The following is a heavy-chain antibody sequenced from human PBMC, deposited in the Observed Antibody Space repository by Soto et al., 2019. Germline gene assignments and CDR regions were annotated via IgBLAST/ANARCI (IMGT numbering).Heavy chain of an antibody. J-gene: IGHJ2*01. CDR1: GFTFSGYA. CDR3: ARPLWRNDYNWGYFDL. V-gene: IGHV3-30-3*01. Sequence: QVQLVESGGGVVQPGRSLRLSCAASGFTFSGYAMHGVRQAPGKGLECVAVISYDGSNKYYADSVKGRFTISRDNSKNTLYLQMNSLRAEDTAVYYCARPLWRNDYNWGYFDLWGRGTLVTVSS. D-gene: IGHD4-4*01. CDR2: ISYDGSNK.